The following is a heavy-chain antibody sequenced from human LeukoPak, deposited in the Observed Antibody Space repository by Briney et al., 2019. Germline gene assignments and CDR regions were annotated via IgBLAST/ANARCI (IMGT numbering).Heavy chain of an antibody. CDR2: ISGSGGST. J-gene: IGHJ4*02. V-gene: IGHV3-23*01. CDR1: GFTFSSYA. D-gene: IGHD4-17*01. CDR3: AKSPHTTVTTRWDY. Sequence: GGSLRLSCAASGFTFSSYAMSWVRQAPGKGLEWVSAISGSGGSTYYADSVKSRFTISRDNSKNTLYLQMNSLRAEDTAVYYCAKSPHTTVTTRWDYWGQGTLVTVSS.